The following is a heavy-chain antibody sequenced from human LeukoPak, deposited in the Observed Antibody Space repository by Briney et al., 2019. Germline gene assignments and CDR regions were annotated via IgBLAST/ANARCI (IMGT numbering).Heavy chain of an antibody. CDR2: IYYSGST. CDR3: TRGSYDVLTGRSTLGEY. J-gene: IGHJ4*02. CDR1: GGSITGSSYY. Sequence: PSETLSLTCTISGGSITGSSYYWGWIRQSPGKGLEWIGNIYYSGSTYYNSSLKSRVTISIDPSKNHFSLRLTSVTASDTAVYFCTRGSYDVLTGRSTLGEYWGQGTLVAVSS. V-gene: IGHV4-39*02. D-gene: IGHD3-9*01.